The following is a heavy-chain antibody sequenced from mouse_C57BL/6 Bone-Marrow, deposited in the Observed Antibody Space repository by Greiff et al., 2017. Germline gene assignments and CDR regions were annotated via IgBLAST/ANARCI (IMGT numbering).Heavy chain of an antibody. CDR3: ARPSDSSGYVWFAY. D-gene: IGHD3-2*02. J-gene: IGHJ3*01. V-gene: IGHV5-4*03. CDR1: GFTFSSYA. Sequence: EVMLVESGGGLVKPGGSLKLSCAASGFTFSSYAMSWVRQTPEKRLGWVATISDGGSYTYYPDNVKGRFTISRDNAKNNLYLQMSHLKSEDTAMYYCARPSDSSGYVWFAYWGQGTLVTVSA. CDR2: ISDGGSYT.